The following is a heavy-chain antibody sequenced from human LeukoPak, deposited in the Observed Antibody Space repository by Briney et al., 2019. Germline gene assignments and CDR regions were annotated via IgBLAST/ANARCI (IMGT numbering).Heavy chain of an antibody. J-gene: IGHJ4*02. CDR2: IYFSGST. D-gene: IGHD1-26*01. Sequence: PSETLSLTCTVSGDSTSSSDYYWGWIRQPPGKGLEWIGSIYFSGSTFYNPSLKSRVTISNDTSKNQFSLKLSSVTAADTAVYYCARMVGVTDYFDYWGQGTLVTVSS. V-gene: IGHV4-39*01. CDR1: GDSTSSSDYY. CDR3: ARMVGVTDYFDY.